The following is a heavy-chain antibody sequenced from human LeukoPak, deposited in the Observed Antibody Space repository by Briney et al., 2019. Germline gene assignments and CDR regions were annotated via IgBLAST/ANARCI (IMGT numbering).Heavy chain of an antibody. CDR2: IIPIFGTA. CDR1: GYTFTGYY. V-gene: IGHV1-69*13. D-gene: IGHD5-24*01. Sequence: APVKVSCKASGYTFTGYYMHWVRQAPGQGLEWMGGIIPIFGTANYAQKFQGRVTITADESTSTAYMELSSLRSEDTAVYYCARPIISRDGYNYVLDYWGQGTLVTVSS. CDR3: ARPIISRDGYNYVLDY. J-gene: IGHJ4*02.